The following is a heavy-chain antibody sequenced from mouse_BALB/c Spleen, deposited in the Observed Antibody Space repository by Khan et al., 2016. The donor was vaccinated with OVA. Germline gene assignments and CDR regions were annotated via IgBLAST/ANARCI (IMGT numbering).Heavy chain of an antibody. J-gene: IGHJ4*01. D-gene: IGHD2-14*01. CDR1: GFSLSRYN. V-gene: IGHV2-6-4*01. CDR2: IWGGGGT. Sequence: VQLKQSGPGLVAPSQSLSITCTVSGFSLSRYNIHWVRQPPGKGLEWLGMIWGGGGTDYISTLKSRLSISKDKSKRQVFLKMNSLQTDDSAMYYCARAYYRYGGYYAMDYWGQGTSVTVSS. CDR3: ARAYYRYGGYYAMDY.